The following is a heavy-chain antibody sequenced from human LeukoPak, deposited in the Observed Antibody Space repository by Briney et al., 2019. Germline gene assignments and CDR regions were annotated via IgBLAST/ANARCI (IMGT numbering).Heavy chain of an antibody. CDR1: GGSISSSSYY. D-gene: IGHD2-8*01. CDR3: ARRRAYCTNGVCYPNWCDP. Sequence: SETLSLTCTVSGGSISSSSYYWGWIRQPPGKGLEWIGCIYYSGSTYYHPSIKSRVTISVDTAKDQSALELSSVPAAGTAVYYCARRRAYCTNGVCYPNWCDPWGQGTLVTVSS. V-gene: IGHV4-39*01. CDR2: IYYSGST. J-gene: IGHJ5*02.